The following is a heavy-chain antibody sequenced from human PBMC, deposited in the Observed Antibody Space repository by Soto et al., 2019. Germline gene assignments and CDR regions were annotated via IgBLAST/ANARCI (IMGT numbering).Heavy chain of an antibody. CDR3: ARRVVVPAGILDVSAYFDP. V-gene: IGHV4-39*01. Sequence: SETLSLTCTVSGGAISSSGYYWGWIRQPPGKGLEWIGSIDYSGSTYYNPSLKSRVTMSVDTSKNQFSLRLSSVTAADTAVYYCARRVVVPAGILDVSAYFDPWGQGTLVTVSS. CDR1: GGAISSSGYY. J-gene: IGHJ5*02. CDR2: IDYSGST. D-gene: IGHD2-2*01.